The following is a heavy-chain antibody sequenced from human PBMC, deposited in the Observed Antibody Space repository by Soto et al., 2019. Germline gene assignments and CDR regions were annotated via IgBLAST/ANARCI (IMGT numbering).Heavy chain of an antibody. V-gene: IGHV3-23*01. J-gene: IGHJ4*02. D-gene: IGHD3-10*01. CDR3: AKGRGDSGSLTPRVDF. CDR1: GFTFHNYA. Sequence: EVQLLESGGGLVQPGGSLRLSCAASGFTFHNYAMTWVRQAPGKGLERVSAISGGGDTTSYADSVKGRFTVSRDGSKNGLYLQMSSLRAEDKALYYCAKGRGDSGSLTPRVDFWGQGTLVTVSS. CDR2: ISGGGDTT.